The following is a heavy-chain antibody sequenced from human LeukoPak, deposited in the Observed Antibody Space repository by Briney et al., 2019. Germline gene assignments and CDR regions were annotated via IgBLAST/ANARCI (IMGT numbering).Heavy chain of an antibody. CDR3: ARRSLEGFDY. CDR1: GFTFSSYT. Sequence: QSGGSLRLSCAASGFTFSSYTMNWVRQAPGKGLEWVSYITSSNTIQYADSVKGRFTISRDNAKKSLYLKMNSLRVEDTAVYYCARRSLEGFDYWGQGTLVTVSS. CDR2: ITSSNTI. D-gene: IGHD3-16*02. V-gene: IGHV3-48*04. J-gene: IGHJ4*02.